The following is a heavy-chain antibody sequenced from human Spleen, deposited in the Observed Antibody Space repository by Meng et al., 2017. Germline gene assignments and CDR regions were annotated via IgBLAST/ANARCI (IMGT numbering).Heavy chain of an antibody. D-gene: IGHD3-10*01. CDR1: GGSISSSNYY. Sequence: SETLSITCTVSGGSISSSNYYWGWVRQPPGKGLEWIGSVYYSGSTYYNPSLKSRVTISVDTSKNQFSLQLSSVTAADTAVYYCARDPSGTAHFDYWGQGTLVTVSS. CDR3: ARDPSGTAHFDY. J-gene: IGHJ4*02. CDR2: VYYSGST. V-gene: IGHV4-39*07.